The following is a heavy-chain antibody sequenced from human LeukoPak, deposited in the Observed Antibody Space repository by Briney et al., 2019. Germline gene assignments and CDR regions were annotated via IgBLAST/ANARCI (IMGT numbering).Heavy chain of an antibody. Sequence: GASVKVSCKASGGTFSSYAISWVRQAPGQGLEWMGGIIPIFGTANYAQKFQGRVTITADESTSTAYMELSSLRSEDTAVYYCARVLGGGDCYLSACNYYYGMDVWGQGTTVTVSS. V-gene: IGHV1-69*13. CDR1: GGTFSSYA. CDR3: ARVLGGGDCYLSACNYYYGMDV. D-gene: IGHD2-21*02. CDR2: IIPIFGTA. J-gene: IGHJ6*02.